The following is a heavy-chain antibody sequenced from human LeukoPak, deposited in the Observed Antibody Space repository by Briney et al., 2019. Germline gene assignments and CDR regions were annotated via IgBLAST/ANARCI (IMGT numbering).Heavy chain of an antibody. Sequence: PGGSLRLSCAASGFTFSSYAMSWVRQAPGKGLEWVSAVSGSDGSTYYADSVKGRFTISRDDSRNTLYLQMNSLRPEDTAVYYCARDRLNRAYCGNDCYSAAFDYWGQGTLVTVSS. J-gene: IGHJ4*02. CDR3: ARDRLNRAYCGNDCYSAAFDY. CDR1: GFTFSSYA. V-gene: IGHV3-23*01. D-gene: IGHD2-21*02. CDR2: VSGSDGST.